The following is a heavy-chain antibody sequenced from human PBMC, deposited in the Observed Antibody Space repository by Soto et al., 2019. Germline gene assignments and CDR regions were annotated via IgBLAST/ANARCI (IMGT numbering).Heavy chain of an antibody. CDR2: ITDSGGDA. CDR1: EINFVSRA. J-gene: IGHJ4*02. Sequence: GGPHRLSCIASEINFVSRAMSWISKEPGEGLEWVSTITDSGGDAKYADSVRGRFAISRDNSKKTLYLQMSSLTAEDSAIYYCARGSTDSYPGSRIFDFWGRGTLVTVSS. CDR3: ARGSTDSYPGSRIFDF. D-gene: IGHD3-10*01. V-gene: IGHV3-23*01.